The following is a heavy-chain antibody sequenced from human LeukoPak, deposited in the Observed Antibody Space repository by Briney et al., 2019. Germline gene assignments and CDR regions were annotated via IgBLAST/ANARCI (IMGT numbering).Heavy chain of an antibody. V-gene: IGHV4-39*07. D-gene: IGHD3-10*01. CDR2: IYYSGST. Sequence: PSETLSLTCTVSGGSISSSSYYWGWIRQPPGKGLEWIGSIYYSGSTYYNPSLKSRVTISVDTSKNQFSLKLSSVTAADTAVYYCARRNMVRGVISFYYYYYMDVWGKGTTVTISS. CDR3: ARRNMVRGVISFYYYYYMDV. J-gene: IGHJ6*03. CDR1: GGSISSSSYY.